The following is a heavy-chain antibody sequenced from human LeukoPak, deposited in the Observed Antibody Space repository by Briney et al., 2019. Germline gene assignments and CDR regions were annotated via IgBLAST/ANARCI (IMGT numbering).Heavy chain of an antibody. CDR1: GFTFSSYA. CDR3: ARGLYSSGWYYFDY. V-gene: IGHV3-23*01. Sequence: GGSLRLSCAASGFTFSSYAMSWVRQAPGKGLEWVSVISGSGDRTYYADSVKGRFTISRDNAKNTLYLQMNSLRAEDTAVYYCARGLYSSGWYYFDYWGQGTLVTVSS. J-gene: IGHJ4*02. D-gene: IGHD6-19*01. CDR2: ISGSGDRT.